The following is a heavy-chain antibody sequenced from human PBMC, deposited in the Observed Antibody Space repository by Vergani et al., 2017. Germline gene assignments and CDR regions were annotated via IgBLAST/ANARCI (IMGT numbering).Heavy chain of an antibody. CDR3: AKKPVISTAPNYYTMDV. D-gene: IGHD2-15*01. V-gene: IGHV3-11*04. CDR2: ISPGASTV. Sequence: LEESGGGSVQPGGSLRLSCAASGFKFSDYYMSWIRQAPGKGLEWVSHISPGASTVSYTDSVTGRFTVSRDNDNNSLTLDMTTLRVEDTAVYYCAKKPVISTAPNYYTMDVWGQGTTVTVSS. CDR1: GFKFSDYY. J-gene: IGHJ6*02.